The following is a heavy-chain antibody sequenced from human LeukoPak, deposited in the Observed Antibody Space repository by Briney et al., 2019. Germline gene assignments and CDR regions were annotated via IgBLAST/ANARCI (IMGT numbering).Heavy chain of an antibody. Sequence: ASVKVSCKASGGTFSSYGISWVRQAPGQGLEWMGRIIPMLDIENYAQKFQGRVTLTADKSTSPAYMELSSLRSEDTAMYYCARDDVRGHFYPYGMDVWGQGTTVTVSS. CDR2: IIPMLDIE. CDR1: GGTFSSYG. J-gene: IGHJ6*02. CDR3: ARDDVRGHFYPYGMDV. D-gene: IGHD2/OR15-2a*01. V-gene: IGHV1-69*04.